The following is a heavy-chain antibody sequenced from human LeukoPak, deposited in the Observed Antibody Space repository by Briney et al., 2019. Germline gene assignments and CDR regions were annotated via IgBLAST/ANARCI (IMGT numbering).Heavy chain of an antibody. CDR2: ISAYNGNT. V-gene: IGHV1-18*01. J-gene: IGHJ4*02. D-gene: IGHD6-13*01. CDR1: GYTFTSYG. CDR3: ARDLGIAAAGFFLYFDY. Sequence: ALVKVSCKASGYTFTSYGISWVRQAPGQGLEWMGWISAYNGNTNYAQKLQGRVTMTTDTSTSTAYMELRSLRSDDTAVYYCARDLGIAAAGFFLYFDYWGQGTLVTVSS.